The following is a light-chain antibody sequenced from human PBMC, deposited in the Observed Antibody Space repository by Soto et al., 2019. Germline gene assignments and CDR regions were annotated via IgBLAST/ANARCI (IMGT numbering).Light chain of an antibody. J-gene: IGKJ1*01. CDR3: HQRQSWPRT. V-gene: IGKV3-11*01. CDR1: QTLSNR. CDR2: VTS. Sequence: EIVLTQSPATLSSFPGERVTLSCRASQTLSNRLAWYQHKPGQAPRLLIYVTSNRATGIPARFSGSGSGTDYTRTISSLEPEDSAVYYCHQRQSWPRTFGQGTKVEIK.